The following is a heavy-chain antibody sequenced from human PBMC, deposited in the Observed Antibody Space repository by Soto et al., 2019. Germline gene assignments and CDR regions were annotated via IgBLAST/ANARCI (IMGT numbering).Heavy chain of an antibody. V-gene: IGHV3-23*01. Sequence: EVQLLESGGGLVQPGGSLRLSCAASGFTFSSYAMSWVRQAPGKGLEWVSAISGSGGSTYYADSVKGRFTISRDNSKNTLYLQMNSLRAEDTAVYYCAKDGALLWCGELLIYYGMDVWGQGTTVTVSS. D-gene: IGHD3-10*01. CDR1: GFTFSSYA. CDR3: AKDGALLWCGELLIYYGMDV. CDR2: ISGSGGST. J-gene: IGHJ6*02.